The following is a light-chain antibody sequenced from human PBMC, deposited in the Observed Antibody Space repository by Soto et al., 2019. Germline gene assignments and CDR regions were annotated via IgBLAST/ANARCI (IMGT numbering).Light chain of an antibody. CDR2: DTS. J-gene: IGKJ5*01. Sequence: VLTQSPDTLSVSGGSRATTSCSASQSLTKRCISWYQVKPGQAPRLLSDDTSSRATGIPDRFSVSGSGTDFTLTITRLEPEDFAVFYCQQYGTSEIIFGQGTRLDIK. CDR3: QQYGTSEII. CDR1: QSLTKRC. V-gene: IGKV3-20*01.